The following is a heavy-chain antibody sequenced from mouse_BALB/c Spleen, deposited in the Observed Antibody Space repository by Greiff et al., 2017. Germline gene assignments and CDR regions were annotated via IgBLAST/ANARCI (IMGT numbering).Heavy chain of an antibody. CDR3: ARVDREYYFDY. V-gene: IGHV5-6-5*01. D-gene: IGHD2-14*01. CDR2: ISSGGST. J-gene: IGHJ2*01. Sequence: EVKLQESGGGLVKPGGSLKLSCAASGFTFSSYAMSWVRQTPEKRLEWVASISSGGSTYYPDSVKGRFTISRDNARNILYLQMSSLRSEDTAMYYCARVDREYYFDYWGQGTTLTVSS. CDR1: GFTFSSYA.